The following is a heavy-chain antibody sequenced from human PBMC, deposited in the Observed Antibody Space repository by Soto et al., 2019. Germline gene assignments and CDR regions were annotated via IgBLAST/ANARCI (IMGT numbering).Heavy chain of an antibody. J-gene: IGHJ4*02. CDR1: GFTFSSYA. CDR3: AKVPLLLDSSSPAVD. CDR2: ISGSGGST. V-gene: IGHV3-23*01. Sequence: GGSLRLSCAASGFTFSSYAMSWVRQAPGKGLEWVSAISGSGGSTYYADSVKGRFTISRDNSKNTLYLQMNSLRAEDTAVYYCAKVPLLLDSSSPAVDWGQGTLVTVSS. D-gene: IGHD6-13*01.